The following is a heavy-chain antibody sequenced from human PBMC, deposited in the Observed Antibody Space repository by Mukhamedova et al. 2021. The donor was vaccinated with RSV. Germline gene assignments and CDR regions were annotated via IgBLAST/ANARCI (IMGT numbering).Heavy chain of an antibody. Sequence: GKGLEWIGYVYYSGSTNYNPSLRGRVSISIHTSKTQFSLKLTSVTAADTAVYYCARSHCDGPSCYNADYWGQGTLVTVSS. J-gene: IGHJ4*02. D-gene: IGHD2-2*02. CDR2: VYYSGST. V-gene: IGHV4-59*13. CDR3: ARSHCDGPSCYNADY.